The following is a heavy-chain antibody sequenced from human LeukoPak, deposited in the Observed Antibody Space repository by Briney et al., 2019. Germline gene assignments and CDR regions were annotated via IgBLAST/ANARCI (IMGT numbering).Heavy chain of an antibody. CDR2: INPNSGGT. Sequence: GASVKVSCKASGYTFTDYYLHWMRQAPGQGLEWMGWINPNSGGTNYAQKFQGRVTMTRDTSISTAYMELSRLRSDDTAIYYCAREPNYYDSGSYYNELDYWGQGTLVTVSS. CDR1: GYTFTDYY. CDR3: AREPNYYDSGSYYNELDY. J-gene: IGHJ4*02. D-gene: IGHD3-10*01. V-gene: IGHV1-2*02.